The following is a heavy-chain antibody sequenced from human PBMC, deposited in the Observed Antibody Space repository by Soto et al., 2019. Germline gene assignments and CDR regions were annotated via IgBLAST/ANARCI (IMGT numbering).Heavy chain of an antibody. V-gene: IGHV3-73*02. Sequence: EVQPVESGGGLVQPGGSLKGSCAASGFTFSDSAMHWVRQASGKGLEWVGRIRNKGNNYATAYTASVKGRFTISRDDSKNTVYLQMNSLKIDDTAVYYCTSRRDWTAVDPLDYWGLGTLVTVSS. J-gene: IGHJ4*02. CDR2: IRNKGNNYAT. CDR3: TSRRDWTAVDPLDY. CDR1: GFTFSDSA. D-gene: IGHD5-18*01.